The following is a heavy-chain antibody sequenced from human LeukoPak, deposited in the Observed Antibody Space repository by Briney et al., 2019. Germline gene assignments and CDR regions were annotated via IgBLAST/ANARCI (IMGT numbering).Heavy chain of an antibody. Sequence: PRGPLRLPCTASVFPFRQQYNVCLPESPGKAVMWFIRLRNKANRYTTEYAASVKGRFSITRDESENLVYLQMNSLKTEDTSVYYCARGPSISTTHTAYCYGMDVWGKGTTVTVAS. V-gene: IGHV3-72*01. D-gene: IGHD1-1*01. CDR3: ARGPSISTTHTAYCYGMDV. J-gene: IGHJ6*04. CDR1: VFPFRQQY. CDR2: LRNKANRYTT.